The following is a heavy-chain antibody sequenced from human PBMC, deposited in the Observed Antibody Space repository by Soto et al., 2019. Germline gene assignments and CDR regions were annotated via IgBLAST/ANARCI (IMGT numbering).Heavy chain of an antibody. CDR3: AREGPAPYYYYGMDV. Sequence: ASVKVSCKASGYTFTGYYIHWVRQAPGQGLEWMGWISAYNGNTNYAQKLQDRVTMTTDTSTSTAYMELRSLRSDDTAVYYCAREGPAPYYYYGMDVWGQGSTVTVSS. CDR2: ISAYNGNT. CDR1: GYTFTGYY. J-gene: IGHJ6*02. V-gene: IGHV1-18*04.